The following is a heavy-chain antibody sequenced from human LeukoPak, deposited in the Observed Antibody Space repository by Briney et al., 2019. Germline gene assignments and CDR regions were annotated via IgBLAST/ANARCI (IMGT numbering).Heavy chain of an antibody. V-gene: IGHV1-8*03. Sequence: ASVKVSCKASGYTITTYAITWVRQAPGQGLEWMGWMNPNSGNTGYAQKLQGRVTITRNTSISTAYMELSSLRSEDTAVYYCARGEYSSSWYGSSYYYMDVWGKGTTVTVSS. CDR1: GYTITTYA. D-gene: IGHD6-13*01. CDR3: ARGEYSSSWYGSSYYYMDV. J-gene: IGHJ6*03. CDR2: MNPNSGNT.